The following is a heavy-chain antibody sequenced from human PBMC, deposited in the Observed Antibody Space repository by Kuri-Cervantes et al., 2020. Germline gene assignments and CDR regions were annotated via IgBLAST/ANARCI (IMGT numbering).Heavy chain of an antibody. CDR2: IYHSGST. V-gene: IGHV4-38-2*02. CDR3: ARVSYCSGGSCYHLSYAFDI. Sequence: ESLKISCTVSGYSISSGYYWGWIRQPPGKGLEWIGSIYHSGSTYYNPSLKSRVTISVDTSKNQFSLKLSSVTAADTAVYYCARVSYCSGGSCYHLSYAFDIWGQGTMVTVSS. J-gene: IGHJ3*02. CDR1: GYSISSGYY. D-gene: IGHD2-15*01.